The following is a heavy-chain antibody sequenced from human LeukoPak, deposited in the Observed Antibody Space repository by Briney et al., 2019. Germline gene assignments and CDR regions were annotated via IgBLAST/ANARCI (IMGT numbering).Heavy chain of an antibody. CDR3: ARGYLPYSSGWYYFDY. V-gene: IGHV1-18*01. J-gene: IGHJ4*02. D-gene: IGHD6-19*01. Sequence: ASVKVSCKASGYTFTSYGISWVRQAPGQGLEWMGWISTYNGNTNYAQKLQGRVTMTTDTSTSTAYMELRSLRSDDTAVYYCARGYLPYSSGWYYFDYWGQGTLVTVCS. CDR2: ISTYNGNT. CDR1: GYTFTSYG.